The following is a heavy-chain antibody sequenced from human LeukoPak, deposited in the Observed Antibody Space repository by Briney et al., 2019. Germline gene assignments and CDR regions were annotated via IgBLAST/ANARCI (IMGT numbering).Heavy chain of an antibody. J-gene: IGHJ4*02. V-gene: IGHV3-23*01. CDR1: GFTFSSYA. CDR3: AKKKGSDNWSSTDY. Sequence: GGSLRLSCAASGFTFSSYAMSWVHQAPGKGLEWVSDMSSSGGSTSYADPVKGRFTISRDNSKNTLYLQMNSLRADDTAVYYCAKKKGSDNWSSTDYWGQGTLVTVSS. D-gene: IGHD1-1*01. CDR2: MSSSGGST.